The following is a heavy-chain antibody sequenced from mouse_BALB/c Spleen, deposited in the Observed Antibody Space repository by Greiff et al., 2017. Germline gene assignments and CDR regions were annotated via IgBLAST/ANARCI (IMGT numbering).Heavy chain of an antibody. CDR1: GYTFTSYT. CDR2: INPSSGYT. J-gene: IGHJ2*01. Sequence: QVQLQQSAAELARPGASVKMSCKASGYTFTSYTMHWVKQRPGQGLEWIGYINPSSGYTEYNQKFKDKTTLTADKSSSTAYMQLSSLTSEDSAVYYCARSKNRYYFDYWGQGTTLTVSS. V-gene: IGHV1-4*02. D-gene: IGHD2-14*01. CDR3: ARSKNRYYFDY.